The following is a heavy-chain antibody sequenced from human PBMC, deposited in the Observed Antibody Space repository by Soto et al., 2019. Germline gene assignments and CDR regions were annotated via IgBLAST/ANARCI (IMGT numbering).Heavy chain of an antibody. CDR2: INAGNGNT. J-gene: IGHJ4*02. D-gene: IGHD6-19*01. Sequence: QVQLVQSGAEEKKPGASVKDSCKASGYTFTGYAMHWVRQAPGQRLEWMGWINAGNGNTKYSRKFQGRVTITRDTSASTAYMELSSLRSEDTAVYYCARAVAVAADFDYWGQGTLVTVSS. V-gene: IGHV1-3*05. CDR3: ARAVAVAADFDY. CDR1: GYTFTGYA.